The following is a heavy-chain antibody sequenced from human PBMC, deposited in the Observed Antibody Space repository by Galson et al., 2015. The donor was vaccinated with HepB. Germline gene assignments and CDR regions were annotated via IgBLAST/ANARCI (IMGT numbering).Heavy chain of an antibody. D-gene: IGHD6-19*01. CDR3: ASEPGYSSGYEQNYYYYGMDV. CDR1: GGSISSYY. J-gene: IGHJ6*02. Sequence: TLSLTCTVSGGSISSYYWSWIRQPAGKGLEWIGRIYTSGSTNYNPSLKSRVTMSVDTSKNQFSLKLSSVTAADTAVYYCASEPGYSSGYEQNYYYYGMDVWGQGTTVTVSS. CDR2: IYTSGST. V-gene: IGHV4-4*07.